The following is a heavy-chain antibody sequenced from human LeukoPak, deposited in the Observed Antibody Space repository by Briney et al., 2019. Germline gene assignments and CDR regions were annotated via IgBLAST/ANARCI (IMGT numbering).Heavy chain of an antibody. D-gene: IGHD5-24*01. CDR3: ARGSPVEMATADAFDI. Sequence: SVKVSCKASGGTFSSYAISWVRQAPGQGLEWLGGISPIFGTANYAQKFQGRVTITTDESTSTAYMELSSLRSEDTAVYYCARGSPVEMATADAFDIWGQGTMVAVSS. CDR2: ISPIFGTA. V-gene: IGHV1-69*05. CDR1: GGTFSSYA. J-gene: IGHJ3*02.